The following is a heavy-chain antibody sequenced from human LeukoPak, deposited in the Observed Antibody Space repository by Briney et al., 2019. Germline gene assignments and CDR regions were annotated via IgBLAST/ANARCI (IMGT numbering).Heavy chain of an antibody. V-gene: IGHV3-21*01. J-gene: IGHJ3*02. CDR3: ARDVSWGKTGMRAFDI. CDR1: GFTFSSYS. Sequence: PGGSLRLSCAASGFTFSSYSMNWVRQAPGKGLEWVSSISSSSSYIYYADSVKGRFTISRDNAKNSLYLQMNSLRAEDTAVYYCARDVSWGKTGMRAFDIWGQGTMVTVSS. CDR2: ISSSSSYI. D-gene: IGHD7-27*01.